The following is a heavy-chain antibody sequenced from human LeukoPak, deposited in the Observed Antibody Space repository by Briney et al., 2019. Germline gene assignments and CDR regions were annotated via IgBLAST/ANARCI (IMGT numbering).Heavy chain of an antibody. D-gene: IGHD1-26*01. Sequence: GGSLRLSCAASGFTFSNYGMHWVRQAPGKGLEWVAFIQYDGSNKYYADSVKGRFTISRDNSKNTLYLQMNSLRAEDTAVYYCARALRIYYYFDYWGQGTLVTVSS. CDR3: ARALRIYYYFDY. CDR1: GFTFSNYG. CDR2: IQYDGSNK. V-gene: IGHV3-30*02. J-gene: IGHJ4*02.